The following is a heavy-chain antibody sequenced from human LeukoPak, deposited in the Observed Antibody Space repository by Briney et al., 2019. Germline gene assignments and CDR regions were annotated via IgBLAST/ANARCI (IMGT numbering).Heavy chain of an antibody. D-gene: IGHD2-15*01. CDR3: ATGEAVAASPDY. CDR2: FDPEDGET. Sequence: GASVKVSCKVSGYTLTELSMHWVRQAPGKGLEWMGGFDPEDGETIYAQKFQGRVTMTEDTSTDTAYMELSSLRSEDTAVYYCATGEAVAASPDYWGQGTLVTVSS. J-gene: IGHJ4*02. CDR1: GYTLTELS. V-gene: IGHV1-24*01.